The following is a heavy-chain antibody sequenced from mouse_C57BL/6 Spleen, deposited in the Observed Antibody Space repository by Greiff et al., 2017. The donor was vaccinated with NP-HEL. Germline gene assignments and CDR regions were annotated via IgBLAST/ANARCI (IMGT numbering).Heavy chain of an antibody. Sequence: EVQLVESGGGLVKPGGSLKLSCAASGFTFSDYGMHWVRQAPEKGLEWVAYISSGSSTIYYADTVKGRFTISRDNAKNTLFLQMTSLRSEDTAMYYCARLGTTVWYFDVWGTGTTVTVSS. CDR1: GFTFSDYG. V-gene: IGHV5-17*01. CDR2: ISSGSSTI. J-gene: IGHJ1*03. CDR3: ARLGTTVWYFDV. D-gene: IGHD1-1*01.